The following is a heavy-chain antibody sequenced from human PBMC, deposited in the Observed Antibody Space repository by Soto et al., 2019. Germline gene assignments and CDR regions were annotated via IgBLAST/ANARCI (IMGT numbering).Heavy chain of an antibody. CDR1: GFSLSTGGMS. J-gene: IGHJ6*02. Sequence: SGPTLVNPTQTLTLTCTFSGFSLSTGGMSVSRISQPPGKAIEWLALIYWDGDRRYRPSLMSRITIAKDTSKNLVVLTITNMDPVDTAIYCCVLFRFGGDCLQSYSSHYYYGMDIWGQGTTVTVSS. CDR2: IYWDGDR. V-gene: IGHV2-5*02. D-gene: IGHD2-21*02. CDR3: VLFRFGGDCLQSYSSHYYYGMDI.